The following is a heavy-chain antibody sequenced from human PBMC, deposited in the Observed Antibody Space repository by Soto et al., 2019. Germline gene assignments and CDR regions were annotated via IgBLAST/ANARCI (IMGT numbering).Heavy chain of an antibody. V-gene: IGHV6-1*01. CDR2: TYYKSKWYY. J-gene: IGHJ4*02. CDR1: GDSVSSNSAG. D-gene: IGHD1-26*01. Sequence: SQTLSLTCAISGDSVSSNSAGWNWVRQTPSRGLEWLGRTYYKSKWYYNSAVSVKSRITISVDTSKNQFSLKLSSVTAADTAVYYCARGRGGYPNPYFDYWGQGTLVTVSS. CDR3: ARGRGGYPNPYFDY.